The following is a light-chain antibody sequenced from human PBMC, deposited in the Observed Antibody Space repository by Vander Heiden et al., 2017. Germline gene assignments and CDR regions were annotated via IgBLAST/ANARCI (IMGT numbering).Light chain of an antibody. CDR3: QSYDNRLSGVV. CDR1: SSNIGTGYE. CDR2: VNS. J-gene: IGLJ2*01. V-gene: IGLV1-40*01. Sequence: QSVLTQPHSVSGAPGQRVTLSCPGTSSNIGTGYELHWYQHLPGTAPTLLSYVNSNRHSGVPDRFSGSKSGTSASLAITGLQAEDEADYYCQSYDNRLSGVVFGGGTKLTVL.